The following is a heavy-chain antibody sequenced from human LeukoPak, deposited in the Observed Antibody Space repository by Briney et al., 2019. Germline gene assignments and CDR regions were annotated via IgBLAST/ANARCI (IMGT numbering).Heavy chain of an antibody. CDR3: AREGNWNYVWFDP. V-gene: IGHV1-69*04. J-gene: IGHJ5*02. CDR1: GGTFSSYA. CDR2: IIPILGIA. D-gene: IGHD1-7*01. Sequence: SVKVSCKASGGTFSSYAISWVRQAPGQGLEWMGRIIPILGIANYAQKFQGRVTITADKSTSTAYMELSSLRSEDTAVYYCAREGNWNYVWFDPWGQGTLVTVSS.